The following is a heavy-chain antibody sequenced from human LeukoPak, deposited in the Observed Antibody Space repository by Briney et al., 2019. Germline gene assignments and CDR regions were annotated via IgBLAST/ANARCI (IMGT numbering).Heavy chain of an antibody. CDR3: ARVAAGPF. D-gene: IGHD6-13*01. Sequence: PGGSLRLSCAASGFIFSNYNMNWVRQAPGKGLEWVSSISSSSSYIYYGDSVKGRFTISRDNAKNSLYLQMNSLRAEDSAVYYCARVAAGPFWGQGTLVTVSS. CDR1: GFIFSNYN. CDR2: ISSSSSYI. V-gene: IGHV3-21*01. J-gene: IGHJ4*02.